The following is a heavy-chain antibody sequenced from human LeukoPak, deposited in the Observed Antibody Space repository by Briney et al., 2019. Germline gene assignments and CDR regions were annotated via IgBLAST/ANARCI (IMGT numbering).Heavy chain of an antibody. J-gene: IGHJ4*02. Sequence: GGSLRLSCAASGFTFSSYWMHWVRQAPGKGLVWVSRINSDGSSTSYADSVKGRFTISRDNAKNTLYLQMNSLRAEDTAVHYCARVSSSSWHFDYWGQGTLVTVSS. CDR2: INSDGSST. V-gene: IGHV3-74*01. D-gene: IGHD6-13*01. CDR3: ARVSSSSWHFDY. CDR1: GFTFSSYW.